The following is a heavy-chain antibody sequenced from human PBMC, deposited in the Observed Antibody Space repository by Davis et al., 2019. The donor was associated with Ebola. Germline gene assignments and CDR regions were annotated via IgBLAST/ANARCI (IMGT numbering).Heavy chain of an antibody. CDR3: ARDGTVNVASLDY. D-gene: IGHD3/OR15-3a*01. CDR2: IRYDGSNK. Sequence: GESLKISCAASGFTFSSYGMHWVRQAPGKGLEWVAFIRYDGSNKYYADSVKGRFTISRDNAKNSLYLQMNSLRAEDTAVYYCARDGTVNVASLDYWGQGILVTVSS. CDR1: GFTFSSYG. V-gene: IGHV3-30*02. J-gene: IGHJ4*02.